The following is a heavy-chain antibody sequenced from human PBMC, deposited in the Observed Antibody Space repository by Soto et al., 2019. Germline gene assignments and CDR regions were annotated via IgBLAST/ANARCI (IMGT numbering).Heavy chain of an antibody. Sequence: QITLKESGPTLVKPTQTLTLTCTFSGFSLSTSGVGVGWIRQPPGKALEWLALIYWDDDKRYSPSLKSRLTITNDTSTNQVVLTMTNMDPVDTATYYCAHRLAGSWSREHRTYNWCDPWGQGTLVTVSS. V-gene: IGHV2-5*02. D-gene: IGHD6-13*01. CDR2: IYWDDDK. CDR3: AHRLAGSWSREHRTYNWCDP. J-gene: IGHJ5*02. CDR1: GFSLSTSGVG.